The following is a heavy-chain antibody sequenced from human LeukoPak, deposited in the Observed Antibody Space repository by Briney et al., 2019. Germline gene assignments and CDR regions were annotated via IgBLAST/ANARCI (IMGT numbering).Heavy chain of an antibody. J-gene: IGHJ5*02. Sequence: GGSLRLSCAASGFTFSNYAMSWVRQAPGKGLEWVSTISNSGGSTYCADSVKGRFTISRDNSKNTLYLQMNSLRAEDTAVHYCAKGTTVIRGGWFDPWGQGTLVTVSS. V-gene: IGHV3-23*01. CDR1: GFTFSNYA. CDR2: ISNSGGST. D-gene: IGHD4-17*01. CDR3: AKGTTVIRGGWFDP.